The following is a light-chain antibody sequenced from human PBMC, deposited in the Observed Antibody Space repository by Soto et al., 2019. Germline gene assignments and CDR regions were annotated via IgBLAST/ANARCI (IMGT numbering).Light chain of an antibody. V-gene: IGKV1-5*03. CDR1: QSISSW. CDR3: QYYNNYCWT. Sequence: DIQLTQSPSTLSASVGDRVTITCRASQSISSWLAWYQQKPGKAPKFLIYKTSNLESGVPSRFSGSGSGTEFTLTISSLQPDDVATYYCQYYNNYCWTLGQGTKVDIK. J-gene: IGKJ1*01. CDR2: KTS.